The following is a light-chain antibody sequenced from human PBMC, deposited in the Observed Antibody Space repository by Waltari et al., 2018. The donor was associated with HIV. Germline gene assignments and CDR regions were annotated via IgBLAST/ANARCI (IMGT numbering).Light chain of an antibody. CDR2: GAS. J-gene: IGKJ2*01. Sequence: EIVMTQSPVTLSVSPGERATLSCRASQSISGNLAWYQQKPGQAPRLLIYGASTRATGIPARFSGSEAGTEVTLTISSLQSEDFAVYYWQQYNNWPRTFGQGTKLEIK. CDR1: QSISGN. V-gene: IGKV3-15*01. CDR3: QQYNNWPRT.